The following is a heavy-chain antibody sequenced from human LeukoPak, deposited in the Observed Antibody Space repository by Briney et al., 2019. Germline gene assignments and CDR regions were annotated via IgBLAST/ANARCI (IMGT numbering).Heavy chain of an antibody. CDR3: ARDLAVAGSGDYYYYYYMDV. V-gene: IGHV1-2*02. CDR2: INPNSGGT. Sequence: ASVKVPCKASGYTFTGYYMHWVRQAPGQGLEWMGWINPNSGGTNYAQKFQGRVTMTRDTSISTAYMELSRLRSDDTAVYYCARDLAVAGSGDYYYYYYMDVWGKGTTVTISS. J-gene: IGHJ6*03. CDR1: GYTFTGYY. D-gene: IGHD6-19*01.